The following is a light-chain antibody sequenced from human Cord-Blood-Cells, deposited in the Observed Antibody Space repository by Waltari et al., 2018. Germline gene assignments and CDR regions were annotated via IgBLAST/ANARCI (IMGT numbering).Light chain of an antibody. Sequence: DIQMTQSPSSVSASVGDRVTITCRASPGISSWLDWYQQKPGKAPKLLIYAASSLQSGVPSRFSGSGSGTDFTLTISSLQPEDFATYYCQQANSFPLTFGGGTKVEIK. CDR1: PGISSW. CDR2: AAS. CDR3: QQANSFPLT. V-gene: IGKV1-12*01. J-gene: IGKJ4*01.